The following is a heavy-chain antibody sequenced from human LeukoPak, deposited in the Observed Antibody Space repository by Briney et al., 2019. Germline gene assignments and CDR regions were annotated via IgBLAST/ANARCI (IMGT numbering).Heavy chain of an antibody. V-gene: IGHV3-9*01. CDR3: ARVGYSSGWFDYYYGMDV. J-gene: IGHJ6*02. D-gene: IGHD6-19*01. CDR1: GSTFDDYA. Sequence: GGSLRLSCAASGSTFDDYAMHWVRQAPGKGLEWVSGISWNSGSIGYADSVKGRFTISRDNAKNSLYLQMNSLRAEDTAVYYCARVGYSSGWFDYYYGMDVWGQGTTVTVSS. CDR2: ISWNSGSI.